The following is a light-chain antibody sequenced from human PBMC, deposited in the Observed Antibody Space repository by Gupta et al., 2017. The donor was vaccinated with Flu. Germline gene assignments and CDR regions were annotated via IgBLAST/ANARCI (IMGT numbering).Light chain of an antibody. V-gene: IGLV2-8*01. CDR2: EVT. J-gene: IGLJ1*01. CDR3: CSFAGRNNFV. Sequence: SVTISCTGTNSDIGGFNYVSWYQQHPGKAPKLLISEVTKRPSGIPDRFSGSKSGNTASLTVSGLQAEDEADYYCCSFAGRNNFVFGTGTTVTVL. CDR1: NSDIGGFNY.